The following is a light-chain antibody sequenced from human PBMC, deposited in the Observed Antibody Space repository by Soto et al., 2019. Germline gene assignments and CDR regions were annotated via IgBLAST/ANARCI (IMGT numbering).Light chain of an antibody. J-gene: IGKJ2*01. V-gene: IGKV3-11*01. CDR3: QQRSDSYT. CDR1: QSVSSS. CDR2: DAS. Sequence: ETVLTQSPATLSLSPGERATLSCRASQSVSSSLAWYQHKPGQAPRLLIYDASNRATGIPARFSGSGSGTDFTLTISSLEPEGFAVYYCQQRSDSYTFGQGTKLELK.